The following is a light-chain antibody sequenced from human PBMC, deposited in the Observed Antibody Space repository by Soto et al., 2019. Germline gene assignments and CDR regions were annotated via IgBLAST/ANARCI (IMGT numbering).Light chain of an antibody. Sequence: EIVLTQCRATMPLSPLERDTMYWSVSQSVSSYLAWYQQKPGQAPRLLIYDASNRATGIPARFSGSGSGTDFTLTISSLEPDDFAVYYCQQRSNWPPITFGQGTRLEIK. CDR1: QSVSSY. V-gene: IGKV3-11*01. J-gene: IGKJ5*01. CDR2: DAS. CDR3: QQRSNWPPIT.